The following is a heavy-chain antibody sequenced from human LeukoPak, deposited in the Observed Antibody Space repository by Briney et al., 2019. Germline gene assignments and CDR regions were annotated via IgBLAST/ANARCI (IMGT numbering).Heavy chain of an antibody. Sequence: AASVKVSCKASGYTFTSYGISWVRQAPGRGLEWMGWISAYNGNTNYAQKLQGRVTMTTDTSTSTAYMELRSLRSDDTAVYYCARQGSVASHYGDPTYYYYGMDVWGQGTTVTVSS. V-gene: IGHV1-18*01. D-gene: IGHD4-17*01. CDR1: GYTFTSYG. CDR3: ARQGSVASHYGDPTYYYYGMDV. J-gene: IGHJ6*02. CDR2: ISAYNGNT.